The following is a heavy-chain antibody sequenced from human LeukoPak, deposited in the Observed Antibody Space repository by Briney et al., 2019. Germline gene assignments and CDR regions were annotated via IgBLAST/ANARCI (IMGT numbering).Heavy chain of an antibody. D-gene: IGHD2-2*01. J-gene: IGHJ5*02. CDR3: ARESCSSTSCLRRSYNWFDP. CDR1: GFTFSSYA. V-gene: IGHV3-30*04. Sequence: GRSLRLSCAASGFTFSSYAMHWVRQAPGKGLEWVAVISYDGSNKYYADSVKGRFTISRDKSKNTLYLQMNSLRAEDTAVYYCARESCSSTSCLRRSYNWFDPWGQGTLVTVSS. CDR2: ISYDGSNK.